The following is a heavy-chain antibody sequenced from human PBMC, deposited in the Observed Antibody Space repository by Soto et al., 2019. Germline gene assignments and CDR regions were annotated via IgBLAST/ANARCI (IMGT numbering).Heavy chain of an antibody. Sequence: QVQLVQSGAEVKNPGSSVKVSCKTSGGTFNSYHIDWVRQAPGQGLEWMGGIIPAFGTAKYAQKFQGRVTITADKSTTTGYMELRTLTSEDTAVYYCARGLDQPPVGLYFDTWGQGTLVTVSS. D-gene: IGHD2-2*01. V-gene: IGHV1-69*06. CDR1: GGTFNSYH. CDR3: ARGLDQPPVGLYFDT. J-gene: IGHJ4*02. CDR2: IIPAFGTA.